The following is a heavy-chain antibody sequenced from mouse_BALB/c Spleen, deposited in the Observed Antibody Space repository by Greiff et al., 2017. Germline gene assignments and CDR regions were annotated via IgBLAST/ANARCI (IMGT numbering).Heavy chain of an antibody. CDR3: ARGGYDDYDMDY. Sequence: QVQLQQSGAELVKPGASVKLSCKASGYTFTSYWMHWVKQRPGQGLEWIGEINPSNGRTNYNEKFKGKATLTVDKSSSTAYMQLSSLTSEDSAVYYCARGGYDDYDMDYWGQGTSVTVSS. CDR2: INPSNGRT. D-gene: IGHD2-2*01. V-gene: IGHV1S81*02. CDR1: GYTFTSYW. J-gene: IGHJ4*01.